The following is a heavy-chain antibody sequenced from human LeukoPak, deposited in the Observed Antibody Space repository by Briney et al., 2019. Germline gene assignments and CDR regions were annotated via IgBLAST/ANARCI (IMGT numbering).Heavy chain of an antibody. V-gene: IGHV1-69*13. J-gene: IGHJ4*02. Sequence: SVKVSCKASGGTFSSYAISWVRQAPGQGLEWMGGIIPIFGTANYAQKLQGRVTITADESTSTAYMELSSLRSEDTDVYYCAREGSGYAAYYFDYWGQGTLVTVSS. CDR3: AREGSGYAAYYFDY. CDR1: GGTFSSYA. CDR2: IIPIFGTA. D-gene: IGHD5-12*01.